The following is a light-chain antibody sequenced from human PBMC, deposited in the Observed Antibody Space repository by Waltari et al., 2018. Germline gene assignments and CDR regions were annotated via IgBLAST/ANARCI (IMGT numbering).Light chain of an antibody. V-gene: IGKV3-20*01. J-gene: IGKJ4*01. CDR3: QQYDGEVVT. Sequence: DIVLTQAPGTLSLSPGESATLSCRASQSVTSISLTWYQQKLGQAPRLLLYGTSSRATGIPDRFSVSGSGTDFTLTISRLEPEDFAVYYCQQYDGEVVTFGGGTKVEI. CDR1: QSVTSIS. CDR2: GTS.